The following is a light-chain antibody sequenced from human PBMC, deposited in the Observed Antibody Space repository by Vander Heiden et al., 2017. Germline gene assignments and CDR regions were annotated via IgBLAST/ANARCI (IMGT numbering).Light chain of an antibody. CDR3: ATWDDSLSGRV. Sequence: QSVLTQPPSASGTPGQRVTISCSGSSSNIGARLVYWYHHFQGRAPKLLIDSNDRRPPGVPARFSGSKSGTSTSLGIRWVPSEEEADYYWATWDDSLSGRVFGGGTKLTVL. V-gene: IGLV1-47*02. CDR2: SND. CDR1: SSNIGARL. J-gene: IGLJ3*02.